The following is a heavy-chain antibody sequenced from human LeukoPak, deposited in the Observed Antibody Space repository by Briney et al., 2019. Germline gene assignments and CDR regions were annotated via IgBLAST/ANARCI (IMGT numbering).Heavy chain of an antibody. CDR2: IKQDGSEK. J-gene: IGHJ4*02. CDR1: GFTFSSYW. D-gene: IGHD3-3*01. V-gene: IGHV3-7*01. Sequence: GGSLRLSCAASGFTFSSYWMSWVRQAPGKGLEWVANIKQDGSEKYYVDSVKGRFTISRDNAKNSLYLQMNSLRAEDTAVYYCARDAPITIFGVVTDDFDYWGQGTLVTVSS. CDR3: ARDAPITIFGVVTDDFDY.